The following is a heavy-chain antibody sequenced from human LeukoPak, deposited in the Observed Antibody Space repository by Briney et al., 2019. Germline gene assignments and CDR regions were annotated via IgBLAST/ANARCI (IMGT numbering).Heavy chain of an antibody. V-gene: IGHV4-59*08. CDR3: ARQSGTGTLLDY. CDR1: GGSISSYY. Sequence: SETLSLTCTVSGGSISSYYWSWIRQPPGKGLEWIGYIYYSGSTNYNPSLKSRVTISIDTSKNQFSLKLSSVTAADTAVYYCARQSGTGTLLDYWGQGTLVTVSS. CDR2: IYYSGST. J-gene: IGHJ4*02. D-gene: IGHD3/OR15-3a*01.